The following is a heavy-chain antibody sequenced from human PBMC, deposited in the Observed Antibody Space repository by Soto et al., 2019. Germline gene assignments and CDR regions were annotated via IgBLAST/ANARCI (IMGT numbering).Heavy chain of an antibody. Sequence: EVQLVESGGGLVQPGRSLRLSCAASGFTFDDYAMHWVRQAPGKGLEWVSGISWNSGSIGYADSVKGRFTISRDNAKNSLYLQMNSLRAEDTALYYCAKDISDDGSGSYSSWGQGTLVTVSS. J-gene: IGHJ4*02. V-gene: IGHV3-9*01. CDR3: AKDISDDGSGSYSS. D-gene: IGHD3-10*01. CDR1: GFTFDDYA. CDR2: ISWNSGSI.